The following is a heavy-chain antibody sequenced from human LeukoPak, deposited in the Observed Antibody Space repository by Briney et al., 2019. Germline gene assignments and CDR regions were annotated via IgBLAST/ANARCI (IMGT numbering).Heavy chain of an antibody. CDR2: ISDSGAST. V-gene: IGHV3-23*01. J-gene: IGHJ6*02. CDR3: ASRPSAGKGYYYYYGMDV. CDR1: GFTFSSYA. Sequence: GGSLRLSCAASGFTFSSYAMSWVRQAPGKGLEWVSVISDSGASTYYADSVKGRFTISRDNSKNTLSLQMNSLRAEDTAVYYCASRPSAGKGYYYYYGMDVWGQGTTVTVSS.